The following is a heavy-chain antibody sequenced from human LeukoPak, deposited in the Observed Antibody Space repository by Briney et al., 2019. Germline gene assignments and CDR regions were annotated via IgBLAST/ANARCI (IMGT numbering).Heavy chain of an antibody. J-gene: IGHJ4*02. V-gene: IGHV3-9*01. CDR3: ARGQVPGEYYYDSSGYYYAENFDY. Sequence: PGRSLRLSCAASGFTFDDYAMHWVRQAPGKGLEWVSGISWNSGSIGYADSVKGRFTISRDNAKNSLYLQMNSLRAEDTALYYCARGQVPGEYYYDSSGYYYAENFDYWGQGTLVTVSS. CDR1: GFTFDDYA. CDR2: ISWNSGSI. D-gene: IGHD3-22*01.